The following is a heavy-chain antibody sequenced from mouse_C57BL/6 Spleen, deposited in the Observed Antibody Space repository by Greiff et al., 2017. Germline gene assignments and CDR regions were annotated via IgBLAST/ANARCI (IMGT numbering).Heavy chain of an antibody. V-gene: IGHV1-80*01. CDR2: IYPGDGDT. D-gene: IGHD1-1*01. Sequence: VKLMESGAELVKPGASVKISCKASGYAFSSYWMNWVKQRPGKGLEWIGQIYPGDGDTNYNGKFKGKDTLTADKSSSTAYMQLSSLTSEDSAFYFCARPYYYGSSPYWYIDVWGTGTTVTVSS. CDR1: GYAFSSYW. CDR3: ARPYYYGSSPYWYIDV. J-gene: IGHJ1*03.